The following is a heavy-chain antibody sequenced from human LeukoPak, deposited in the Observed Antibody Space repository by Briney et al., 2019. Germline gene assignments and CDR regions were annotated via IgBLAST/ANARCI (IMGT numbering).Heavy chain of an antibody. Sequence: GASVKVSCKASGYTFTRYYMYWVRQAPGQGLEWMGIINPSGGSTSYAQRLQGRVTMTRDMSTSTVYMELSSLRSEDTAVYYCAREGYCSGGSCYSFDYWGQGTLVTVSS. CDR1: GYTFTRYY. CDR2: INPSGGST. CDR3: AREGYCSGGSCYSFDY. V-gene: IGHV1-46*04. J-gene: IGHJ4*02. D-gene: IGHD2-15*01.